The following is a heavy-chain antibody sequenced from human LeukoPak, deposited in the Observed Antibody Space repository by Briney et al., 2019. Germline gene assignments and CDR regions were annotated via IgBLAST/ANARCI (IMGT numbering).Heavy chain of an antibody. Sequence: GGSLRLSCATSGFIFSGSDIHWVRQASGRGLEWVGRIRTKLRNHATAYAASVKGRFTISRDDSGDTAYLQMNSLKTEDTAVYYCTTYISGHYWGQGTLVTVSS. V-gene: IGHV3-73*01. CDR2: IRTKLRNHAT. D-gene: IGHD1-20*01. CDR1: GFIFSGSD. CDR3: TTYISGHY. J-gene: IGHJ4*02.